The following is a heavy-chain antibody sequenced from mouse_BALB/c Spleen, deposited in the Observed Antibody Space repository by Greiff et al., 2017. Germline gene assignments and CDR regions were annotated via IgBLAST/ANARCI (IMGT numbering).Heavy chain of an antibody. CDR1: GYTFTSSV. D-gene: IGHD2-4*01. Sequence: VQLQQSGPELVKPGASVKMSCKASGYTFTSSVMHWVKQKPGQGLEWIGCINPYNDGTKYNEKFKGKATLTSDKSSSTAYMELSSLTSEDSAVYYCGGCKDYGWFAYWGQGTLVTVSA. CDR3: GGCKDYGWFAY. J-gene: IGHJ3*01. CDR2: INPYNDGT. V-gene: IGHV1-14*01.